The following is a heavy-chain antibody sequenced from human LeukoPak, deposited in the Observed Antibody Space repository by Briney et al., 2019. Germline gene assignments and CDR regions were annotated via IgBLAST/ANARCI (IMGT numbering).Heavy chain of an antibody. CDR2: LNSDGSDA. D-gene: IGHD3-16*01. CDR1: GFTFSTYW. J-gene: IGHJ4*02. CDR3: AREFYLHSDNYDSGN. V-gene: IGHV3-74*01. Sequence: PGGSLRLSCAASGFTFSTYWMHWVRQAPGKGLVWVSRLNSDGSDASYADSVKGRFTISRDNAKNTLYLQMNSLRAEDTAVYYCAREFYLHSDNYDSGNWGQGTLVTVSS.